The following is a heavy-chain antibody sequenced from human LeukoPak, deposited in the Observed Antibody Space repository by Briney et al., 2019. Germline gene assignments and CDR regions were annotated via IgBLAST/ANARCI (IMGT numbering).Heavy chain of an antibody. J-gene: IGHJ4*02. CDR2: ISSSSSYI. CDR1: GFTFSSYS. D-gene: IGHD3-22*01. Sequence: GGSLRLSCAASGFTFSSYSMNWVRQAPGKGLEWVSSISSSSSYIYYADSAKGRFTISRDNAKNSLYLQMNSLRAEDTAVYYCARASDYYDSSGYYGFDYWGQGTPVTVSS. V-gene: IGHV3-21*01. CDR3: ARASDYYDSSGYYGFDY.